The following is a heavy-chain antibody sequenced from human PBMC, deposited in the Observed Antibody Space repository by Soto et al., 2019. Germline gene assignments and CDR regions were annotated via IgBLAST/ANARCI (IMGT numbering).Heavy chain of an antibody. J-gene: IGHJ4*02. CDR1: GFTFSSYS. D-gene: IGHD1-1*01. CDR2: ISSSSSTI. Sequence: EVQLVESGGGLVQPGGSLRLSCAASGFTFSSYSMNWVRQAPGKGLEWVSYISSSSSTIYYAGSVKGRFTISRDNAKNSLYQQMNSLRDEDTAVYYCARELELDYWGQGTLVTVSS. CDR3: ARELELDY. V-gene: IGHV3-48*02.